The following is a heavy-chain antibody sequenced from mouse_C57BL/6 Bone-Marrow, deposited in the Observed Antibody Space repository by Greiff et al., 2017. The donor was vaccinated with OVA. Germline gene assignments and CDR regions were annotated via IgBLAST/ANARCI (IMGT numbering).Heavy chain of an antibody. J-gene: IGHJ4*01. CDR3: ARHEG. CDR2: ISSGGSYT. CDR1: GFTFSSYG. Sequence: EVKVVESGGDLVKPGGSLKLSCAASGFTFSSYGMSWVRQTPDKRLEWVATISSGGSYTYYPDSVKGRFTISRDNAKNTLYLQMSSLKSEDTAMYYCARHEGWGQGTSVTVSS. V-gene: IGHV5-6*01.